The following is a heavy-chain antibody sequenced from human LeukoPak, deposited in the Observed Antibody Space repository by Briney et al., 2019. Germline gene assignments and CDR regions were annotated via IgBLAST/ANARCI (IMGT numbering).Heavy chain of an antibody. D-gene: IGHD3-10*01. J-gene: IGHJ5*02. CDR1: GGSISSGPYY. Sequence: PSETLSLTCTVSGGSISSGPYYWSWIRQPAGKGLEWIGRIYTSGSTNYNPSLKSRVTISVDTSKNQFSLKLNSVTAADTAVYYCAREGLNMVRGVIPKEAWGWFDPWGQGTLVTVSS. CDR3: AREGLNMVRGVIPKEAWGWFDP. CDR2: IYTSGST. V-gene: IGHV4-61*02.